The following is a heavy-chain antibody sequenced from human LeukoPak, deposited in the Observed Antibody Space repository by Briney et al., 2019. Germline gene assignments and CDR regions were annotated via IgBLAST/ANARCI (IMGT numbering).Heavy chain of an antibody. CDR3: AREDYYFDS. V-gene: IGHV4-34*01. D-gene: IGHD2-15*01. J-gene: IGHJ4*02. Sequence: SETLSLTCSVSGQSVSEYYWTWMRQPPGKGLEWIGEINHNHGSKYNPSLNSRATISLDTSKNHFSLSLHSVTAADSAVYYCAREDYYFDSWGQGTLVAVSS. CDR2: INHNHGS. CDR1: GQSVSEYY.